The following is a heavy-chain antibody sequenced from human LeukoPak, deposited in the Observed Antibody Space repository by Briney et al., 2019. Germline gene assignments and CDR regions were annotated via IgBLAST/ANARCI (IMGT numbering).Heavy chain of an antibody. D-gene: IGHD2-2*01. CDR2: ISAYNGNT. CDR1: GYTFTSYG. J-gene: IGHJ5*02. Sequence: ASVKVSCKASGYTFTSYGISWVRQAPGQGLEWMGWISAYNGNTNYAQKLQGRVTMTTDTSTSTAYMELRSLRSDDTAVYYCVREDIVVVPATINLDPXXXGTLVTVSS. CDR3: VREDIVVVPATINLDP. V-gene: IGHV1-18*01.